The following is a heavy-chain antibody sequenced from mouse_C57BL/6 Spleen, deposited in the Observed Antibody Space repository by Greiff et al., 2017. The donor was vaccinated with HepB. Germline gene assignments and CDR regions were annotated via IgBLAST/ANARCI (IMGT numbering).Heavy chain of an antibody. J-gene: IGHJ1*03. CDR1: GYTFTDYY. V-gene: IGHV1-19*01. CDR3: ARNGATVVAEYFDV. Sequence: VQLQQSGPVLVKPGASVKMSCKASGYTFTDYYMNWVKQSHGKSLEWIGVINPYNGGTSYNQKFKGKATLTVDKSSSTAYMELNSLTSEDSAVYYCARNGATVVAEYFDVWGTGTTVTVSS. CDR2: INPYNGGT. D-gene: IGHD1-1*01.